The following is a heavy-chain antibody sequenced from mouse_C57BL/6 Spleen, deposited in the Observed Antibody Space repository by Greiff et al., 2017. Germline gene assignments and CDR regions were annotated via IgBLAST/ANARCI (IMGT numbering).Heavy chain of an antibody. CDR1: GYTFTDYE. Sequence: VKLQESGAELVRPGASVTLSCKASGYTFTDYEMHWVKQTPVHGLEWIGAIDPETGGTAYNQKFKGKAILTADKSSSTAYMELRSLTSEDSAVYYCTRGYGYYYAMDDWGQGTSVTVSS. J-gene: IGHJ4*01. D-gene: IGHD1-1*01. V-gene: IGHV1-15*01. CDR3: TRGYGYYYAMDD. CDR2: IDPETGGT.